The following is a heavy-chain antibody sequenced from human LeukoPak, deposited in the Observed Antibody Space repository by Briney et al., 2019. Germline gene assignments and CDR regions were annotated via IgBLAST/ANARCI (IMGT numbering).Heavy chain of an antibody. CDR1: GFTFSTYW. V-gene: IGHV3-7*01. D-gene: IGHD6-6*01. CDR2: INQDGSEK. Sequence: GGSLRLSCAASGFTFSTYWMCWVRQAPGKGLEWVANINQDGSEKNYVDSVKGRFTISRDNAQNSMYLQMNSLRDEDTAVYYCARETPRSSSDYIGMDVWGQGTTVTVSS. CDR3: ARETPRSSSDYIGMDV. J-gene: IGHJ6*02.